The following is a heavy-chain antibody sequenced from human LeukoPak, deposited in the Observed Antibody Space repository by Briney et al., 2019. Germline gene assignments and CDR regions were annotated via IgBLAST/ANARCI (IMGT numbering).Heavy chain of an antibody. D-gene: IGHD6-13*01. V-gene: IGHV4-59*01. CDR1: GGSISSYY. J-gene: IGHJ4*02. CDR2: IYYSGST. CDR3: ARGQRGYSSSWYDY. Sequence: SETLSLTCTVSGGSISSYYWSWIRQPPGKGLEWIGYIYYSGSTNYNPSLKSRVTISVDTSKNQFSLRLSSVTAADTAVYYCARGQRGYSSSWYDYWGQGTLVTVSS.